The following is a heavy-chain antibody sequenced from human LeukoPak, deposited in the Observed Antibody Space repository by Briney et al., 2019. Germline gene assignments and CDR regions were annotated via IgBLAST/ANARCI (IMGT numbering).Heavy chain of an antibody. V-gene: IGHV3-48*03. D-gene: IGHD7-27*01. CDR2: ISSSGSTI. J-gene: IGHJ4*02. Sequence: PSGSLTLTCAASRFTVSSLELIWVRQAPGQGLEWVTYISSSGSTIYYADSVKGRFNISRDNAKNSLYVQMNSQSAEDTAVYYCARLGLSAGFVGDYWGQGTLVTVSA. CDR1: RFTVSSLE. CDR3: ARLGLSAGFVGDY.